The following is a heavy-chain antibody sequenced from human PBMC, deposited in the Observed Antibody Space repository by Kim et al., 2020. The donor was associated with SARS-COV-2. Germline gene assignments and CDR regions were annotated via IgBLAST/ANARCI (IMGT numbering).Heavy chain of an antibody. Sequence: APVKGRFTISRDDSKNRLYLQMNSLKTEDTAVYYCTTETVYYDSSGYPDYWGQGTLVTVSS. V-gene: IGHV3-15*01. CDR3: TTETVYYDSSGYPDY. J-gene: IGHJ4*02. D-gene: IGHD3-22*01.